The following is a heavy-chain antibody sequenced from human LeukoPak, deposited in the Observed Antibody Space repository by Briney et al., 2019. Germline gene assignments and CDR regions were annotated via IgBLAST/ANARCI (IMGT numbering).Heavy chain of an antibody. CDR2: INHSGST. CDR1: GGSFSGYY. V-gene: IGHV4-34*01. Sequence: MPSETLSLTCAVYGGSFSGYYWSWIRQPPGKGLEWIGEINHSGSTNYNPSLKSRITISVDTSKNQFSLKLSSVTAADTAVYYCARVLGYSYGPFDYWGQGTLVTVSS. D-gene: IGHD5-18*01. J-gene: IGHJ4*02. CDR3: ARVLGYSYGPFDY.